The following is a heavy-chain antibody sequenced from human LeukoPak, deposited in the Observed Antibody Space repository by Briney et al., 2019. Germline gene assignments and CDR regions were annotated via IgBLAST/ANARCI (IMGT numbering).Heavy chain of an antibody. V-gene: IGHV1-2*02. J-gene: IGHJ4*02. D-gene: IGHD3-10*01. CDR2: INPNSGGT. Sequence: ASVKVSCKASGYTFTGYYMHWVRQAPGQGLEWMGWINPNSGGTNYAQKFQGRVTMTRDTSISTAYMELSRLGSDDTAVYYCASEPHYYGSGSPSDYWGQGTLVTVSS. CDR3: ASEPHYYGSGSPSDY. CDR1: GYTFTGYY.